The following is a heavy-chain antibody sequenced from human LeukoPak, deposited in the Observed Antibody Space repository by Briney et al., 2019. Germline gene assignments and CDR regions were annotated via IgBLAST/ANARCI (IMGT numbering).Heavy chain of an antibody. V-gene: IGHV3-23*01. CDR1: GFTFSSYA. CDR2: ISGSGGST. J-gene: IGHJ4*02. D-gene: IGHD6-13*01. CDR3: AKHRGDSSSWYYFDY. Sequence: GGSLRLSCAASGFTFSSYAMSWVRQAPGKGLEWVSAISGSGGSTYYADSVKGRLTISRDNSKNTLYLQMNSLRAEDTAVYYCAKHRGDSSSWYYFDYWGQGTLVTVSS.